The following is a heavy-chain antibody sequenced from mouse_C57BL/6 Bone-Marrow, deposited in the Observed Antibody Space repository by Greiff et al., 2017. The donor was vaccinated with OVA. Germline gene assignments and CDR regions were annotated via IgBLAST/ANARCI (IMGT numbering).Heavy chain of an antibody. J-gene: IGHJ3*01. CDR1: GYTFTDYY. CDR3: AKDSNWFAY. CDR2: INPNNGGT. V-gene: IGHV1-26*01. D-gene: IGHD2-5*01. Sequence: EVKLQQSGPELVKPGASVKISCKASGYTFTDYYMNWVKQSHGKSLEWIGDINPNNGGTSYNQKFKGKATLTVDKSSSTAYMELRSLTSEDSAVYYCAKDSNWFAYWGQGTLVTVSA.